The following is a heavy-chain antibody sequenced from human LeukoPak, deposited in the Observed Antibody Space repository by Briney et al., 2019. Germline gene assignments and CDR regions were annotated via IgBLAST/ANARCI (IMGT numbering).Heavy chain of an antibody. V-gene: IGHV4-59*01. CDR2: VYYSGTT. J-gene: IGHJ4*02. CDR3: ARNVVGPRQVDY. CDR1: GGSISPYF. D-gene: IGHD2-21*01. Sequence: SETLSLTCTVSGGSISPYFWGWIRQPPGKGLEWIGYVYYSGTTNYNPSLQSRVTISVDTSKNHFSLKLTSVTAADTAVYYCARNVVGPRQVDYWGQGILVIVSS.